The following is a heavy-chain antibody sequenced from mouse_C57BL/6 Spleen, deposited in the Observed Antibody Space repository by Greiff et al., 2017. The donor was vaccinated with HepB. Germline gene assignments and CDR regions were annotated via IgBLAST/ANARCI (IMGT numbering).Heavy chain of an antibody. V-gene: IGHV1-80*01. D-gene: IGHD1-1*01. J-gene: IGHJ3*01. CDR2: LYPGDGDT. CDR1: GYSFSRYW. Sequence: VQLQQSGAELVKPGASVKISCKASGYSFSRYWMNWVKQRPGKGLEWIGQLYPGDGDTNYNGKFKGKATLTADKSSSTAYMQLSSLTSEDSAVYFCARDYGSSYGAYWGQGTLVTVSA. CDR3: ARDYGSSYGAY.